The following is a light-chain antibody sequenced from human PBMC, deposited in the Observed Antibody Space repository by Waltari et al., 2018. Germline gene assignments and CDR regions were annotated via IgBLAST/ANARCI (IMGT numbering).Light chain of an antibody. CDR1: SGNIATNY. J-gene: IGLJ2*01. CDR3: QAFDSSHGV. V-gene: IGLV6-57*03. CDR2: EDN. Sequence: FMLPQPHSVSESPGKTVTISCTRSSGNIATNYVQWYQQRPGSAPTKVIYEDNQRPSGVAGRFSGSIDGSSNSASLMGAGLKAEDEADYYCQAFDSSHGVFGGGTKLTVL.